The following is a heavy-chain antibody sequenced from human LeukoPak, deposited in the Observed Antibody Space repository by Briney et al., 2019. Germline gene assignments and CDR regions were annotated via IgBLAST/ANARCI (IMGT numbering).Heavy chain of an antibody. CDR2: INAGNGNT. Sequence: ASVKVSCKASGYTFTSYAMHWVRQAPGQRLEWMGWINAGNGNTKYSQEFQGRVTITRDTSASTAYMELSSLRSEDMAVYYCARDTLEYSNSPDALDIWGQGTMVTVSS. V-gene: IGHV1-3*03. CDR3: ARDTLEYSNSPDALDI. CDR1: GYTFTSYA. D-gene: IGHD4-23*01. J-gene: IGHJ3*02.